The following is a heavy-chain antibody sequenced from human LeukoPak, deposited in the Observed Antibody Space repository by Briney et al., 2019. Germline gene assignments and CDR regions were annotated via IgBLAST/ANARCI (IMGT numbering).Heavy chain of an antibody. Sequence: GSLRLSCAASGFTFSSYAMHWVRQAPGKGLEWVAVISYDGSNKYYADSVKGRFTISRGNSKNTLYLQMNSLRAEDTAVYYCARERATHFDYWGQGTLVTVSS. CDR3: ARERATHFDY. J-gene: IGHJ4*02. D-gene: IGHD1-26*01. V-gene: IGHV3-30-3*01. CDR2: ISYDGSNK. CDR1: GFTFSSYA.